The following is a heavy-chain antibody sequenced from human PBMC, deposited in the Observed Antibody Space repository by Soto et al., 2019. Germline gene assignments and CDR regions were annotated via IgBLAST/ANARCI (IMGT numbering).Heavy chain of an antibody. Sequence: QVQLVQSGAEVKKPGSSVKISCKASGGTFSPYTINWVRQAPGQGLEWMGRIIPFLGVTNYAQKFQDRFTITADPSTITAYMELSSLRFEDTAVYYCTRDWESTVSTWGSGGHWGQGTPVTVSS. J-gene: IGHJ4*02. D-gene: IGHD1-26*01. CDR1: GGTFSPYT. V-gene: IGHV1-69*08. CDR3: TRDWESTVSTWGSGGH. CDR2: IIPFLGVT.